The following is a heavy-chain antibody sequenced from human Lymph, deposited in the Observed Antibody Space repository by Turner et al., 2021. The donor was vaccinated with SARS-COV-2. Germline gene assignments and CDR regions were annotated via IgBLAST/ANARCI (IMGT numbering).Heavy chain of an antibody. J-gene: IGHJ6*02. CDR3: ARVKGYNGYDLRYYYGMDV. Sequence: QVQLVESGGGVVQPGRSLRLSCAASGFTFSSYGMHWVRQAPGKGLEWVEVIWYDGSNKDYADSVKGRFTISRDNSKNTLYLQMNSLRAEDTAVYYCARVKGYNGYDLRYYYGMDVWGQGTTVTVSS. D-gene: IGHD5-12*01. V-gene: IGHV3-33*01. CDR1: GFTFSSYG. CDR2: IWYDGSNK.